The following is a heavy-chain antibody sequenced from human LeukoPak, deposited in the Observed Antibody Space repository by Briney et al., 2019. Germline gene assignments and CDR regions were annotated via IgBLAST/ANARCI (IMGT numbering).Heavy chain of an antibody. V-gene: IGHV4-59*01. CDR2: IYYSGST. D-gene: IGHD3-10*01. CDR3: ARTSGADAFDI. Sequence: SETLSLTCTVSGGSISSNYWSWIRQPPGKGQEWIGYIYYSGSTNYNPSLKSRVTISVDTSKNQFSLKLSSVTAADTAVYYCARTSGADAFDIWGQGTMVTVSS. J-gene: IGHJ3*02. CDR1: GGSISSNY.